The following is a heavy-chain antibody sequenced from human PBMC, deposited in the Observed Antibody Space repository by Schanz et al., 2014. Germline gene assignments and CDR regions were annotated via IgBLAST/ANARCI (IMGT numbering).Heavy chain of an antibody. CDR2: ISAYNGHT. CDR3: ARAKRFGDMDV. J-gene: IGHJ6*02. D-gene: IGHD3-10*01. V-gene: IGHV1-18*01. Sequence: QVQLVQSWAEVKKPGASVKVSCKASGYTFISYGIKWVRQAPGQGLEWMGWISAYNGHTDYAQKLQGRVTLTTDTSTSTAYMELRNLRSDDTAVYYCARAKRFGDMDVWGQGTTVTVSS. CDR1: GYTFISYG.